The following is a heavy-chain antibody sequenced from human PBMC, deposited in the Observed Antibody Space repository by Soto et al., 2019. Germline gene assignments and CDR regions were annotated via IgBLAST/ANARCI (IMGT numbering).Heavy chain of an antibody. CDR3: AKVIYPSGIWDESVGEAFNI. Sequence: EVQLVESGGGLVQPGRSLRLSCVASGFTFEDYAMHWVRQAPGKGLEWVSGISWNSGSIGYADSVKGRFTIARDNAKNSLYLQVNSLGAEDTAFYHCAKVIYPSGIWDESVGEAFNIWGQGTRLTVSS. D-gene: IGHD3-10*01. CDR1: GFTFEDYA. CDR2: ISWNSGSI. V-gene: IGHV3-9*01. J-gene: IGHJ3*02.